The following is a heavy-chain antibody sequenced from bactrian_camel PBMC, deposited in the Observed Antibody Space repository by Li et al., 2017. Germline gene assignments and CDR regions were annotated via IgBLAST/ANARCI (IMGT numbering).Heavy chain of an antibody. V-gene: IGHV3S40*01. D-gene: IGHD6*01. CDR3: ANNRRPGSTWSDPEYYNF. CDR1: GISYVTDC. CDR2: IVPGSGNT. Sequence: VQLVESGGGSVQAGGSLKLSCAASGISYVTDCMGWFRQAPGKEREGVAVIVPGSGNTYYADSVKGRFTISIDKRENTVYLQMTNLYPDDSGMYYCANNRRPGSTWSDPEYYNFWGQGTQVTV. J-gene: IGHJ4*01.